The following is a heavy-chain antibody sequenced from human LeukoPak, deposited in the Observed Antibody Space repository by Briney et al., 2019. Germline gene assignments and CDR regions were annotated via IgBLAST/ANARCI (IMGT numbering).Heavy chain of an antibody. D-gene: IGHD2-15*01. CDR2: IIPILGIA. J-gene: IGHJ6*02. CDR1: GGTFSSYA. V-gene: IGHV1-69*04. Sequence: SVKVSCKASGGTFSSYAISWVRQAPGQGLEWMGRIIPILGIANYAQKFQGRVTITADKSTSTAYMELSSLRSEDTAVYYCARLYSVVVVAASQECMDVWGQGTAVTVSS. CDR3: ARLYSVVVVAASQECMDV.